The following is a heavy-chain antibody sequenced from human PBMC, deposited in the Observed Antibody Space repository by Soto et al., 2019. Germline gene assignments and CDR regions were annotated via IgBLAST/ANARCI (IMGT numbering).Heavy chain of an antibody. CDR3: ARGGTMIVVAPPGWFDP. CDR2: IIPIFGTA. Sequence: ASVKVSCKASGGTFSSYAISWVRQAPGQGLEWMGGIIPIFGTANYAQKFQGRVTITADESTSTAYMELSSPRSEDTAVYYCARGGTMIVVAPPGWFDPWGQGTLVTVSS. D-gene: IGHD3-22*01. CDR1: GGTFSSYA. J-gene: IGHJ5*02. V-gene: IGHV1-69*13.